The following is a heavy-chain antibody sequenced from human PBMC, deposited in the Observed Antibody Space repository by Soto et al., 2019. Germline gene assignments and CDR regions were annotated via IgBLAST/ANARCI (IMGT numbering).Heavy chain of an antibody. Sequence: GGSLRLSCAASGFTFSSYSMNWVRQAPGKGLEWVSYISSSSSTIYYADSVKGRFTISRDNAKNSLYLQMNSLRAEDTAVYYCARKAYYYYYMDVWGKWTTVTVSS. CDR2: ISSSSSTI. CDR3: ARKAYYYYYMDV. V-gene: IGHV3-48*01. CDR1: GFTFSSYS. J-gene: IGHJ6*03.